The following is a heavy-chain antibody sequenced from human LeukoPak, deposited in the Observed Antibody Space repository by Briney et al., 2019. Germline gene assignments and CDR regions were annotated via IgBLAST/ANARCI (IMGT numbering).Heavy chain of an antibody. Sequence: KPSETLSLTCTVSGGSISSYYWSWIRQPPGKGLEWIGEINHSGSTNYNPSLKSRVTISVDTSKNQFSLKLSSVTAADTAVYYCASDNSSGWYNYYYYGMDVWGQGTTVTVSS. J-gene: IGHJ6*02. D-gene: IGHD6-19*01. V-gene: IGHV4-34*01. CDR1: GGSISSYY. CDR2: INHSGST. CDR3: ASDNSSGWYNYYYYGMDV.